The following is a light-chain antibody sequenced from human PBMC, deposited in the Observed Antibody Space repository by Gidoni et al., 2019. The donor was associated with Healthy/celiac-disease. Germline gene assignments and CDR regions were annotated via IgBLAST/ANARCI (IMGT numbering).Light chain of an antibody. CDR1: QSLLHSNGYSY. CDR2: LGS. J-gene: IGKJ5*01. Sequence: DIVMTQSPLSLPVTPGEPASISCRSSQSLLHSNGYSYLDWYLQKPGQSPQLLIYLGSNRAAGVTDRCSGSGAGTDFTMKISRVEAEDVGVYYCMQALQTPITFGQGTRLEIK. CDR3: MQALQTPIT. V-gene: IGKV2-28*01.